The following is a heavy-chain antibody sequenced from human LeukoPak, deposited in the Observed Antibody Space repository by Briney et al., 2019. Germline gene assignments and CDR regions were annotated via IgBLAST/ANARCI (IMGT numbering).Heavy chain of an antibody. CDR3: AREVITPGDSDGFDL. Sequence: SQTLSLTCTVSGGSISSANHFWSWVRQSPGEGLEWIGYIHYDGRAHYNPSLKSLVSMSLDMSKNQFSLILSTVTAADTAIYYSAREVITPGDSDGFDLWGQGTMVSVSS. V-gene: IGHV4-30-4*08. CDR2: IHYDGRA. CDR1: GGSISSANHF. D-gene: IGHD2-2*01. J-gene: IGHJ3*01.